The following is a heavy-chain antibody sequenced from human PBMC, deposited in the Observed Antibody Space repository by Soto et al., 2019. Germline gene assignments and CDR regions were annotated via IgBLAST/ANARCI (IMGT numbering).Heavy chain of an antibody. CDR2: ISGSGGST. V-gene: IGHV3-23*01. Sequence: GGSLRLSCAASGFTFSSYAMSWVRQAPGKGLEWVSAISGSGGSTYYADSVKGRFTISRDNSKNTLYLQMNSLRAEDTAVYYCAKDRGYDYVWGSYRPKYYFDYWGQGTLVTVSS. CDR3: AKDRGYDYVWGSYRPKYYFDY. J-gene: IGHJ4*02. CDR1: GFTFSSYA. D-gene: IGHD3-16*02.